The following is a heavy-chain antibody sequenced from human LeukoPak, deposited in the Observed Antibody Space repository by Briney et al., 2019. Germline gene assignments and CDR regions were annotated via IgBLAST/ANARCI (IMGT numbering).Heavy chain of an antibody. D-gene: IGHD5-18*01. CDR3: ARVSVDTAMVGGHY. Sequence: PGGSLRLSCAASGFTFSNYDMHWVRQATGKGLEWVSGIGTAGDIYYPGSVKGRFTISRENAKNSLYLQMNSLRAGDTAVYYCARVSVDTAMVGGHYWGQGTLVTVSS. CDR1: GFTFSNYD. V-gene: IGHV3-13*01. J-gene: IGHJ4*02. CDR2: IGTAGDI.